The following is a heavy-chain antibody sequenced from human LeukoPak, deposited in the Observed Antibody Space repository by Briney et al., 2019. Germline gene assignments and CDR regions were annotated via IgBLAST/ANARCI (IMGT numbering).Heavy chain of an antibody. CDR3: AREQQLVGYYFDY. D-gene: IGHD6-13*01. CDR2: IYYSGST. V-gene: IGHV4-38-2*02. J-gene: IGHJ4*02. CDR1: DYSIISGYY. Sequence: SETLSLTCTVSDYSIISGYYWGWIRQPPGKWLEWIGSIYYSGSTYYNPSLKSRVTISVDTSKNQFSLKLSSVTAADTAVYYCAREQQLVGYYFDYWGQGTLVTVSS.